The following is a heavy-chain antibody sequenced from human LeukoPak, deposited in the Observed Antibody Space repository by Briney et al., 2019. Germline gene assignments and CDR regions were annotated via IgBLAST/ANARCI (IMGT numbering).Heavy chain of an antibody. Sequence: PGGSLRLSCAASGFTFSSYWMTWVRQAPEKGLEWVANIKQDGSETYYVDSVKGRFTISRDNAKNSLCLHMNSLRVEDSAVYYCARSGVPHGTDVWGLGTTATVSS. CDR1: GFTFSSYW. J-gene: IGHJ6*02. V-gene: IGHV3-7*04. CDR3: ARSGVPHGTDV. D-gene: IGHD7-27*01. CDR2: IKQDGSET.